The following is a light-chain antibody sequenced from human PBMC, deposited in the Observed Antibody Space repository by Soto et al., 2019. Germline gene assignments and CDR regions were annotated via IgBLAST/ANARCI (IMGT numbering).Light chain of an antibody. CDR3: QQLNSFPIP. CDR1: QGISSC. Sequence: IPLTQSPSSLSASVGDRVTITCRASQGISSCLAWYQQKPGKAPKLLIYGASTLQSGVPSRFSGSGSGTDFNLTIGSLQPEDFATYYCQQLNSFPIPFGPGPKVGIK. CDR2: GAS. J-gene: IGKJ3*01. V-gene: IGKV1-9*01.